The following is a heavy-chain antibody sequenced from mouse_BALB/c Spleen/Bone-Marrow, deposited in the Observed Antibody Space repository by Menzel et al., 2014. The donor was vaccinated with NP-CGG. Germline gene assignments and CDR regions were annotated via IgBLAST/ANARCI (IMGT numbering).Heavy chain of an antibody. D-gene: IGHD1-2*01. CDR3: ARQGYYGYSDY. Sequence: EVNLVESGGGLVQPGGSLKLSWAASGFDFSRYWMSWVRRAPGKGLEWIGEINPDSSTINYTPSLKDKFTISRDNAKNTLYLQMRKVRSEDTALYYCARQGYYGYSDYWGQGTTLTVSS. CDR2: INPDSSTI. J-gene: IGHJ2*01. CDR1: GFDFSRYW. V-gene: IGHV4-1*02.